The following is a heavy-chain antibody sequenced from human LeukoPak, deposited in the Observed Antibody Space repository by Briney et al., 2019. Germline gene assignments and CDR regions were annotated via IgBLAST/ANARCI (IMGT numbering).Heavy chain of an antibody. CDR3: AKAGIGVVGYFDY. CDR1: GFTFSSYA. CDR2: IRGSGGGT. D-gene: IGHD6-19*01. V-gene: IGHV3-23*01. J-gene: IGHJ4*02. Sequence: GESLRLSCAASGFTFSSYAMSWVRQAPGKGLEWVSTIRGSGGGTYYADSVKGRFTISRDNSKNTLYLQMNSLRDEDTALYYCAKAGIGVVGYFDYWGQGTLVTVSS.